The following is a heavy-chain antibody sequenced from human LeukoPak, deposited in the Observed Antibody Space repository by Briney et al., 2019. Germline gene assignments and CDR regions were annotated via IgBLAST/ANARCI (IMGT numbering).Heavy chain of an antibody. V-gene: IGHV4-39*01. CDR1: GGSISSSSYY. CDR2: INHSGST. D-gene: IGHD3-10*01. CDR3: ARHEVWFGELSYFDY. Sequence: SETLSLTCTVSGGSISSSSYYWGWIRQPPGKGLEWIGEINHSGSTNYNPSLKSQVTISVDTSKNQFSLKLSSVTAADTAVYYCARHEVWFGELSYFDYWGQGTLVTVSS. J-gene: IGHJ4*02.